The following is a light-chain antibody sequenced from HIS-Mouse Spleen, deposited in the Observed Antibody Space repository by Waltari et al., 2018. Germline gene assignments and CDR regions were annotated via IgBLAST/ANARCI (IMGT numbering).Light chain of an antibody. V-gene: IGLV3-10*01. J-gene: IGLJ2*01. CDR3: YSTDSSGNHRV. CDR2: EDS. CDR1: ALPKKH. Sequence: SYELTQPPSGSVSPGQTARITCCGDALPKKHTYWYQQKSGQAPVLVIYEDSKRPSGIPERFSGSSSGTMATLTISGAQVEDEADYYCYSTDSSGNHRVFGGGTKLTVL.